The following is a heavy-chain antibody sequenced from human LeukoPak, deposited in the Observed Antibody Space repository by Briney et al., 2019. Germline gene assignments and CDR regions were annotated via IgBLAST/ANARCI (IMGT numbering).Heavy chain of an antibody. V-gene: IGHV1-2*02. Sequence: ASVKVSCKLSGNNIIDYYINWMRQAPGQGLEGMGWIHPNSGGTNYAQKFQGRVTITRDTSISTADMELSRLRSDDTAVYDCERAGGRWFGELLAIWFDPWGQGTLVTVSS. CDR1: GNNIIDYY. CDR3: ERAGGRWFGELLAIWFDP. D-gene: IGHD3-10*01. CDR2: IHPNSGGT. J-gene: IGHJ5*02.